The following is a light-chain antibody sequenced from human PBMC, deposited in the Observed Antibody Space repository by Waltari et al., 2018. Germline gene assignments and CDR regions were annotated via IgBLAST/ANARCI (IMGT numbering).Light chain of an antibody. Sequence: DIQLTQSPSFLSASVGDRVTITCRASQGISSYLACYQQKPGKVPKPLIYGASTLQSGVPSRFSGSGSGTEFTLTISSLQPEDVAVYYCQQYYSTPPTFGQGTKVEIK. CDR2: GAS. CDR1: QGISSY. V-gene: IGKV1-9*01. J-gene: IGKJ1*01. CDR3: QQYYSTPPT.